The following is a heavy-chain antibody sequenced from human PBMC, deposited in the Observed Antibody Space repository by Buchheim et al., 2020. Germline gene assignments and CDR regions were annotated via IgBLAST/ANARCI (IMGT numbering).Heavy chain of an antibody. CDR1: GFTFSSYS. J-gene: IGHJ6*02. Sequence: EVQLVESGGGLVKPGGSLRLSCAASGFTFSSYSMNWVRQAPGKGLEWVSSISSSSSYIYYADSVKGRFTISRDNAKNSLYLQMNSLRAEDTAVYYCAREMLFFGVVIKAPYGMDVWGQGTT. CDR2: ISSSSSYI. D-gene: IGHD3-3*01. CDR3: AREMLFFGVVIKAPYGMDV. V-gene: IGHV3-21*01.